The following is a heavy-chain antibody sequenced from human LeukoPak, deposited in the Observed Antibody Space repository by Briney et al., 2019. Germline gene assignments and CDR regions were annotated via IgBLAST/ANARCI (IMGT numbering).Heavy chain of an antibody. CDR1: GFSISSRYY. CDR2: MCHGGNT. V-gene: IGHV4-38-2*02. Sequence: SETLSLTCTVSGFSISSRYYWGWVRQPPGKGLEGIGSMCHGGNTYYNPSLRSRVTISVDTAKNQLSLKLISVTAADTAVYYCARMGGGWDFDLWGRGTLVTVSS. J-gene: IGHJ2*01. CDR3: ARMGGGWDFDL. D-gene: IGHD3-10*01.